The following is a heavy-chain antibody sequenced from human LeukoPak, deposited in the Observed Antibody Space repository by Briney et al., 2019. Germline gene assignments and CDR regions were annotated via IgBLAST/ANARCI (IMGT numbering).Heavy chain of an antibody. J-gene: IGHJ5*02. CDR3: ARPGIAAAGTGNNWFDP. CDR1: GYTFTSYY. D-gene: IGHD6-13*01. Sequence: ASVKVSCKASGYTFTSYYMHWVRQAPGQGLEWMGIINPSGGRTSYAQKFQGRVTMTRDMSTSTVYMELSSLRSEDTAVYYCARPGIAAAGTGNNWFDPWGQGTLVTVSS. CDR2: INPSGGRT. V-gene: IGHV1-46*01.